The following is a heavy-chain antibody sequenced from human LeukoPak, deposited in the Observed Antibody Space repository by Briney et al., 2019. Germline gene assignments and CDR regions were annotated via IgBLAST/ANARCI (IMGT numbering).Heavy chain of an antibody. CDR1: GGSFSGYY. V-gene: IGHV4-34*01. J-gene: IGHJ4*02. D-gene: IGHD4-23*01. Sequence: SETLSLTCAVYGGSFSGYYWSWIRQPPGKGLEWIGEINHSGSTNYNPSLKSRVTISVDTSKNQFSLKLSSVTAADTAVYYCARGDYGGNRYFDYWGQGTLVTASS. CDR2: INHSGST. CDR3: ARGDYGGNRYFDY.